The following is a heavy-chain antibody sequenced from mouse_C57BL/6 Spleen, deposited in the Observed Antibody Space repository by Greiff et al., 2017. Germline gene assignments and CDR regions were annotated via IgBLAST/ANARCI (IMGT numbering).Heavy chain of an antibody. Sequence: DVKLVESGGGLVKPGGSLKLSCAASGFTFSSYAMSWVRQTPEKRLEWVATISDGGSYTYYPDNVKGRFTISRDNAKNNLYLQMSHLKSEDTAMYYCARDRTPSLLRYFDYWGQGTTLTVSS. CDR1: GFTFSSYA. V-gene: IGHV5-4*01. D-gene: IGHD1-1*01. CDR3: ARDRTPSLLRYFDY. J-gene: IGHJ2*01. CDR2: ISDGGSYT.